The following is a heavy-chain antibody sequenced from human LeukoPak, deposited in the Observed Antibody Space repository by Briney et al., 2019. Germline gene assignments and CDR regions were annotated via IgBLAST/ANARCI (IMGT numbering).Heavy chain of an antibody. CDR1: GYTFTSYY. CDR2: INPSGGSS. Sequence: ASVKVSCKASGYTFTSYYMHWVRQAPGQGLEWMGIINPSGGSSSYAQKFEGRVTMTRDTSTSTVYMELSSLRCEDTAVYYCGGTVRDSYYYGSGRNFDYWGQGTLVTVSS. D-gene: IGHD3-10*01. CDR3: GGTVRDSYYYGSGRNFDY. J-gene: IGHJ4*02. V-gene: IGHV1-46*01.